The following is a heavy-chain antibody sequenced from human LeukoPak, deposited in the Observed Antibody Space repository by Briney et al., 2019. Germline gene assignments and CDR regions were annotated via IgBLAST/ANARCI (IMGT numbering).Heavy chain of an antibody. J-gene: IGHJ5*02. V-gene: IGHV4-30-4*01. Sequence: SQTLSLTCTVSGGSISSGDYYWSWIRQPPGKGLEWIGYIYYSGSTYYNPSLKSRVTISVDTSKNQFSLKLSSVTAADTAVYYCASNDYYGSGSWVAWFDPWGQGTLVTVSS. CDR3: ASNDYYGSGSWVAWFDP. D-gene: IGHD3-10*01. CDR1: GGSISSGDYY. CDR2: IYYSGST.